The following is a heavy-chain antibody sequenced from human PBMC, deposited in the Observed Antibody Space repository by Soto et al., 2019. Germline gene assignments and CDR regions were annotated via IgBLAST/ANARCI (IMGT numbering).Heavy chain of an antibody. CDR1: GFTFSSYA. D-gene: IGHD3-10*01. V-gene: IGHV3-30-3*01. Sequence: QVQLVESGGGVVQPGRSLRLSCAASGFTFSSYAMHWVRQAPGKGLEWVAVISYDGSNKYYADTVKGRFTISRDNSKNTRYLQKNSPRAGGTAVYYGARTRTDGSRGGDFQHWGQGTLVTVSS. J-gene: IGHJ1*01. CDR3: ARTRTDGSRGGDFQH. CDR2: ISYDGSNK.